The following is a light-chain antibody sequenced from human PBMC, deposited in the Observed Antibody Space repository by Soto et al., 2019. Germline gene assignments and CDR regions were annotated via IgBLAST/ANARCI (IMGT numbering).Light chain of an antibody. J-gene: IGKJ4*01. CDR2: DAS. Sequence: DILMTQSPSTLSASVGDRVTITCRASQSISSWLAWYQQKPGKAPKLLIYDASSLESGVPSRFSGSGSGTEFTLTISSLQPDDFATYYCQQYNSYSPLTFGEGTKVEIK. V-gene: IGKV1-5*01. CDR1: QSISSW. CDR3: QQYNSYSPLT.